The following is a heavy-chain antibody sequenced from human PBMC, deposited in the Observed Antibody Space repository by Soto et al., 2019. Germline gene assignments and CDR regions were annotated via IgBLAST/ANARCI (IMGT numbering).Heavy chain of an antibody. CDR3: ARARSYDILTGYYHYFDY. J-gene: IGHJ4*02. CDR1: GGSISSSNW. V-gene: IGHV4-4*02. D-gene: IGHD3-9*01. Sequence: PSETLSLTCAVSGGSISSSNWWSWVRQPPGKGLEWIGEIYHSGSTNYNPSLKSRVTIAVDKSKNQFSLKLSSVTAADTAVYYCARARSYDILTGYYHYFDYWGQGTLVTVSS. CDR2: IYHSGST.